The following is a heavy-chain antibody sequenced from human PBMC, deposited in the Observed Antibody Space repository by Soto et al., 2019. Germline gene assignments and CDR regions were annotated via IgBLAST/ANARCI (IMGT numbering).Heavy chain of an antibody. D-gene: IGHD1-26*01. CDR1: GFTFNNAW. Sequence: EVQLVESGGGLVKPGGSLRLSCVASGFTFNNAWMGWVRQAPGKGLEWIGRIKSNGDGGSADCAAPVKGRFTISRDDSKNTLYLQMNSLKTEDTAVYYCTRPLRWEVGLDDWGQGTLVTVSS. CDR3: TRPLRWEVGLDD. V-gene: IGHV3-15*01. CDR2: IKSNGDGGSA. J-gene: IGHJ4*02.